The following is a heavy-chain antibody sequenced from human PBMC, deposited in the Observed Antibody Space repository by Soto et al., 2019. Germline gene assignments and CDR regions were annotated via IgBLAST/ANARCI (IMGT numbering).Heavy chain of an antibody. CDR3: ARDSSYYDFWSGYLSRNWFAP. V-gene: IGHV1-18*01. Sequence: GASVKVSCKASGYTFTSYGISWVRQAPGQGLEWMGWISAYNGNTNYAQKLQGRVTMTTDTSTSTAYMEPRSLRSDDTAVYYCARDSSYYDFWSGYLSRNWFAPWGQGTLVTVSS. CDR1: GYTFTSYG. J-gene: IGHJ5*02. D-gene: IGHD3-3*01. CDR2: ISAYNGNT.